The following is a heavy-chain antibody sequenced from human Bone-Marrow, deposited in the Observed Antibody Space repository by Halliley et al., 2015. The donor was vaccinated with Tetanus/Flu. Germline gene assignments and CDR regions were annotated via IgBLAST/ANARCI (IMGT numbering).Heavy chain of an antibody. Sequence: LGRTYYRSRGYYDYEESLKSRITANPDTSNNQFSLRLNSVAPEDTAMYYCVKEGGVGLDVLDIWGQGTMVTVSS. CDR2: TYYRSRGYY. CDR3: VKEGGVGLDVLDI. J-gene: IGHJ3*02. D-gene: IGHD1-26*01. V-gene: IGHV6-1*01.